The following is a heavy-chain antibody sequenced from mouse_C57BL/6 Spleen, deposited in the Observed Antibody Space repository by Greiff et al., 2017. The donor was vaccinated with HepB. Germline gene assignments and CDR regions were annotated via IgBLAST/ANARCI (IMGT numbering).Heavy chain of an antibody. J-gene: IGHJ2*01. D-gene: IGHD3-3*01. Sequence: LKQSGPELVKPGASVKISCKASGYAFSSSWMNWVKQRPGKGLEWIGRIYPGDGDTNYNGKFKGKATLTADKSSSTAYMQLSSLTSEDSAVYFCARVGTGYFDYWGQGTTLTVSS. V-gene: IGHV1-82*01. CDR1: GYAFSSSW. CDR2: IYPGDGDT. CDR3: ARVGTGYFDY.